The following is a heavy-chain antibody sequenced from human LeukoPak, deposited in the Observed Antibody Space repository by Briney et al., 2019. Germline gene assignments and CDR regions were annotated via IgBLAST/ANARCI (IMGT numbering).Heavy chain of an antibody. CDR2: IYDSGST. D-gene: IGHD4-17*01. Sequence: PSETLSLTCTVSGGSIRSSYYYWGWIRQPPGKGLEWIGSIYDSGSTYYNPSLKSRVTISVDTSKNQFSLKLNSVTAADTAVYYCARGGDYGDYLVDYWGQGTLVTVSS. CDR3: ARGGDYGDYLVDY. V-gene: IGHV4-39*01. CDR1: GGSIRSSYYY. J-gene: IGHJ4*02.